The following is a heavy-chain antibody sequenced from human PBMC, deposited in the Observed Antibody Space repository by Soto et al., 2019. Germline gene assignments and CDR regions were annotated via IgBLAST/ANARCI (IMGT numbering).Heavy chain of an antibody. J-gene: IGHJ5*02. V-gene: IGHV3-7*05. CDR1: GFTFSSYW. Sequence: GGSLRLSCAASGFTFSSYWMSWVRQAPGKGLEWVANIKQDGSEKYYVDSVKGRFTISRDNAKNSLYLQMNSLRAEDTAVYYCARIEAGYSSSWRNWFDPWGQGTLVTVSS. CDR3: ARIEAGYSSSWRNWFDP. CDR2: IKQDGSEK. D-gene: IGHD6-13*01.